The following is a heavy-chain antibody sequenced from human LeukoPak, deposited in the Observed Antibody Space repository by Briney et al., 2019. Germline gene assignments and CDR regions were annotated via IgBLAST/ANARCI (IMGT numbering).Heavy chain of an antibody. CDR1: GFTVSSNY. CDR2: IYSGGNT. D-gene: IGHD1-14*01. CDR3: ARDVYRSYGLDV. Sequence: GGSLRLSGAASGFTVSSNYMSWVRHAPGKGLEWVSAIYSGGNTYYTDSVKGRFTISRDNSKNTLYLQMNSLRAEDTAVYYCARDVYRSYGLDVWGQGTTVTVSS. V-gene: IGHV3-53*01. J-gene: IGHJ6*02.